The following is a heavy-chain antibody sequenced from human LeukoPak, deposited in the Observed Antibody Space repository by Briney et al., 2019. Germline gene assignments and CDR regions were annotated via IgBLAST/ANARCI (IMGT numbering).Heavy chain of an antibody. CDR2: IYHSGST. CDR3: ARGTRDWFDP. V-gene: IGHV4-38-2*02. D-gene: IGHD1-7*01. Sequence: SETLSLTCTVSGYSISSGYYWGWIRQPPGKGLEWIGSIYHSGSTYYNPSLKSRVTISVDTSKNQFSLKLSSVTAADTAVYYCARGTRDWFDPWGQGTLVTVSS. CDR1: GYSISSGYY. J-gene: IGHJ5*02.